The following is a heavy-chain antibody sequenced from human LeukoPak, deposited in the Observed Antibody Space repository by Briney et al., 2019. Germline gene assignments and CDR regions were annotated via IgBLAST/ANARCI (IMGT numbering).Heavy chain of an antibody. Sequence: GGSLRLSCAASGFTFSNYWMTWVRQAPGKGREWVANINGEGSERYYVDSVKGRFTISRDYAKSSLYLQMNSLRAEATAVYYCARRNAMDVWGQGTTVIVFS. CDR2: INGEGSER. V-gene: IGHV3-7*03. J-gene: IGHJ6*02. CDR1: GFTFSNYW. CDR3: ARRNAMDV.